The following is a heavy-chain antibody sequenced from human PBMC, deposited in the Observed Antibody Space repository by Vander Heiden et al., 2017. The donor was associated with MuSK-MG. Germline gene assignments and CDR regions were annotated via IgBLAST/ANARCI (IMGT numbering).Heavy chain of an antibody. D-gene: IGHD3-3*01. J-gene: IGHJ4*02. Sequence: EVPLVESGGGLVQPGGSLRLSCAASGFTFSSYWMSWVRQDPGKGLEWVANIKQDGSEKYYVDSVKGRFTISRDNAKNSLYLQMNSLRAEDTAVYYCARAFRRFLEWSPFDYWGQGTLVTVSS. V-gene: IGHV3-7*01. CDR3: ARAFRRFLEWSPFDY. CDR2: IKQDGSEK. CDR1: GFTFSSYW.